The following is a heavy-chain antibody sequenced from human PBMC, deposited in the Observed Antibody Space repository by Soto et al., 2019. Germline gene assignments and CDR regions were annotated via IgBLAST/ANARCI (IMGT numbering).Heavy chain of an antibody. J-gene: IGHJ4*02. CDR2: INHSGIT. Sequence: SETLSLTCTVSGGSFSGYFWTWIRQPPGKGLEWLAEINHSGITNYNPSVESRVSMSVDTSKNQFSLRLYSVTAADTAVYYCVRGPYNYNSRYFDYWGQGTLVTVSS. D-gene: IGHD1-1*01. CDR3: VRGPYNYNSRYFDY. CDR1: GGSFSGYF. V-gene: IGHV4-34*01.